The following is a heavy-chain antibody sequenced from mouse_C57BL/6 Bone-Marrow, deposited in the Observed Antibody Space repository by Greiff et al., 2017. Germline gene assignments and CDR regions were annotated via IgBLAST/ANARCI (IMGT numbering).Heavy chain of an antibody. D-gene: IGHD2-2*01. CDR3: ARDRLRRGGAMDY. J-gene: IGHJ4*01. CDR1: GFTFSDYG. Sequence: EVKLMESGGGLVKPGGSLKLSCAASGFTFSDYGMHWVRQAPEKGLEWVAYISSGSSTIYYADTVKGRFTIARDNAKNTLFLQMTSLRSEDTAMYYCARDRLRRGGAMDYWGQGTSVTVSS. CDR2: ISSGSSTI. V-gene: IGHV5-17*01.